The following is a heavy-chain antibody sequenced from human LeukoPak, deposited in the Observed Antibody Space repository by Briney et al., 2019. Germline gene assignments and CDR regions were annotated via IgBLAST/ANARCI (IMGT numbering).Heavy chain of an antibody. CDR1: GGTFSSYA. CDR2: IKTVNGDT. Sequence: ASVKVSCKASGGTFSSYAISWVRQAPGQGLEWMGWIKTVNGDTKYSQEFQGRLTITSDTSASTAYLELSSLRFEDMAVYYCARVAGTLFDYWGQGTLVTVSS. CDR3: ARVAGTLFDY. V-gene: IGHV1-3*03. D-gene: IGHD6-19*01. J-gene: IGHJ4*02.